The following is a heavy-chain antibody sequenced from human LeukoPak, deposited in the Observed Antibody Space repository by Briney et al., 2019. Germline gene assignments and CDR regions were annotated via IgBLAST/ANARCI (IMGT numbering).Heavy chain of an antibody. CDR2: MSYDGSNK. Sequence: PGRSLRLSCAASGFTFSSYGMHWVRQAPGTGLEWVAVMSYDGSNKYYADSVKGRFTISRDNSKNTLYLQMNSLRAEDTAVYYCAKVDGIAVAGTGFVDYWGQGTLVTVSS. CDR3: AKVDGIAVAGTGFVDY. CDR1: GFTFSSYG. V-gene: IGHV3-30*18. J-gene: IGHJ4*02. D-gene: IGHD6-19*01.